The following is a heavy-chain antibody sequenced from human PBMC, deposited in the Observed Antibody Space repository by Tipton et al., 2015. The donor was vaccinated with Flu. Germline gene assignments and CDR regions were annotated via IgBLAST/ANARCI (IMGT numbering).Heavy chain of an antibody. Sequence: SLRLSCAASGFTFSDYYMSWIRQAPGKGLEWVSYISSSGSTIYYADSVKDRFTISRDNAKNSLYLQMNSLRAEDTAVYYCARSQAYSSSPCFDYWGQGTLVTVSS. CDR1: GFTFSDYY. J-gene: IGHJ4*02. CDR3: ARSQAYSSSPCFDY. D-gene: IGHD6-13*01. V-gene: IGHV3-11*01. CDR2: ISSSGSTI.